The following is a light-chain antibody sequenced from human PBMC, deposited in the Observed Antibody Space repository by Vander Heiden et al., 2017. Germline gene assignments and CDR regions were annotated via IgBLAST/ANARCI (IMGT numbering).Light chain of an antibody. V-gene: IGLV3-25*03. CDR3: QSADSSGNHVA. Sequence: SSALTQPPSVTVSPGATARITCSGDALPNQYAYWYQQKPGQAPVLVIYKDTERPSGIPERLSGSSSGTTVTLTISGVQAEDEADYYCQSADSSGNHVAFGGGTKLTVL. CDR2: KDT. CDR1: ALPNQY. J-gene: IGLJ2*01.